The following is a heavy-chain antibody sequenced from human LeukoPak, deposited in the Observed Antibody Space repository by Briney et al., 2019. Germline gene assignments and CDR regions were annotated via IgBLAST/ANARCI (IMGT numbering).Heavy chain of an antibody. CDR2: INTFNGDT. CDR1: GYPFNVFG. J-gene: IGHJ4*02. V-gene: IGHV1-18*01. D-gene: IGHD2-15*01. Sequence: ASVKVSCKATGYPFNVFGITWVRQAPGQGPEWMGWINTFNGDTNYAQKVQGRVTLTADTSTTTAYMELRRLRFDDTAVHYCARDAPGNCSGGRCYSVAWGQGTLVLVSS. CDR3: ARDAPGNCSGGRCYSVA.